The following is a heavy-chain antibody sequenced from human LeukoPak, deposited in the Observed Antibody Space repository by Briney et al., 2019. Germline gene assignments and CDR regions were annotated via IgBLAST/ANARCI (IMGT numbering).Heavy chain of an antibody. Sequence: ASVKVSCKASGYTFTRYYMHWVRQAPGQGLEWMGIINPSGGATNYAQKFQGRVTMTRDTSTSTVYMELSSLRSEDTAVYYCARVARDTAMVTEYYYYYMDVWGKGTTVTVSS. CDR1: GYTFTRYY. CDR2: INPSGGAT. D-gene: IGHD5-18*01. CDR3: ARVARDTAMVTEYYYYYMDV. J-gene: IGHJ6*03. V-gene: IGHV1-46*01.